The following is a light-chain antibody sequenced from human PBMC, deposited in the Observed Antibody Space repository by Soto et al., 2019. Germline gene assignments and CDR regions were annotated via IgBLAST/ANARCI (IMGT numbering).Light chain of an antibody. V-gene: IGLV2-14*01. Sequence: QSVLTQPASVSGSPGQSITISCTGTNSDVGAYHFVSWYQLHPGKAPKLILYELTNRPSGVSNRFSGSKSGNTASLTISGLQAEDEADYFCSSYTTSTTVVFGGGTKLTVL. J-gene: IGLJ2*01. CDR1: NSDVGAYHF. CDR3: SSYTTSTTVV. CDR2: ELT.